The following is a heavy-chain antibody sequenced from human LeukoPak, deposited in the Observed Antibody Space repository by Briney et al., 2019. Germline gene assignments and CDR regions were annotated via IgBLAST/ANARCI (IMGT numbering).Heavy chain of an antibody. D-gene: IGHD1-26*01. Sequence: GGSLRLSCAASGFTFDDFAMYWVRQPPGKGLEWVSSINWNGGGTDYADSVKGRFTISRDNAKNSLYLQLSSLRPEDTALYYCAKHMRATNTYSFFGLDVWGQGTTVTVSS. CDR3: AKHMRATNTYSFFGLDV. J-gene: IGHJ6*02. CDR2: INWNGGGT. V-gene: IGHV3-9*01. CDR1: GFTFDDFA.